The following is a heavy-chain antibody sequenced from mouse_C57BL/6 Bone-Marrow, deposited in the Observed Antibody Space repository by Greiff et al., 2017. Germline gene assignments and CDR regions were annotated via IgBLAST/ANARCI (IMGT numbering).Heavy chain of an antibody. CDR3: ARSKNWYSWFAD. CDR2: INPGSGGT. J-gene: IGHJ3*01. V-gene: IGHV1-54*01. CDR1: GYAFTNYL. Sequence: QVQLQQSGAELVRPGTSVKVSCKASGYAFTNYLIEWVKQRPGQGLEWIGVINPGSGGTNYNEKFKGKATLTADKSSSTAYMQLSSLTSEDSAVYVGARSKNWYSWFADWGQGTLVTVSA. D-gene: IGHD4-1*01.